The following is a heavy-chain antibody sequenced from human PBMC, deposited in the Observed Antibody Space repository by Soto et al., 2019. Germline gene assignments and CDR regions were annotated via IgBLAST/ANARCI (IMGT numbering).Heavy chain of an antibody. V-gene: IGHV3-48*02. CDR3: ARASEWLRDLDAFDI. J-gene: IGHJ3*02. CDR2: ISSSSSTI. CDR1: GFTFSSYS. D-gene: IGHD5-12*01. Sequence: GGSLRLSCAASGFTFSSYSMNWVRQAPGKGREWVSYISSSSSTIYYAESVKGRFTISRDNAKNSLYLQMNSLRDEDTAVYYCARASEWLRDLDAFDIWGQGTMVTVSS.